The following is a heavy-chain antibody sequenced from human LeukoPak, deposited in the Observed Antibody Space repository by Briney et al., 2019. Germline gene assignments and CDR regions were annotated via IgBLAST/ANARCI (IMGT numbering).Heavy chain of an antibody. CDR2: VHYVGNA. CDR3: ATHDEGSFET. Sequence: SETLSDTCTVCGGSARSRRPYSGWIRHSPRKGLEWIGSVHYVGNAYYRPSLLSRATISIDPSKTHISLRLTSVTATDTGIYYCATHDEGSFETWGQGALVTVSS. CDR1: GGSARSRRPY. D-gene: IGHD3-10*01. J-gene: IGHJ5*02. V-gene: IGHV4-39*02.